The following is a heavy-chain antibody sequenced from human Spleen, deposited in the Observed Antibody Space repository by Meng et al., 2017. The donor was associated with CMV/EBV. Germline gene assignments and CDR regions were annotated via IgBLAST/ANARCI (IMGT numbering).Heavy chain of an antibody. V-gene: IGHV1-2*02. Sequence: ASVKVSCKASGYTFTGYKIHWVRQAPGQGPEWLGGINCNRGDTNYAQKFQGRVTMTRDTSISTAYMDLSRLRSDDTAVYYCTRRGSTGKRLANNWFDPWGQGTLVTVSS. CDR1: GYTFTGYK. D-gene: IGHD1-14*01. J-gene: IGHJ5*02. CDR2: INCNRGDT. CDR3: TRRGSTGKRLANNWFDP.